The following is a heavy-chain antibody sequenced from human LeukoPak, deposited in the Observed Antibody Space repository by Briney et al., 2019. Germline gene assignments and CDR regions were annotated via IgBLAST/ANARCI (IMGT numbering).Heavy chain of an antibody. CDR1: GGSFSPYY. CDR2: INHSGST. Sequence: TSETLSLTCAVYGGSFSPYYWSWIRQPPGKGLEWIGEINHSGSTNYNPSLKSRVTISVDTSKNQFSLRLSSVTAADTAVYYCARGGFYCGGDCYVDYWGQGTMVTVSS. CDR3: ARGGFYCGGDCYVDY. V-gene: IGHV4-34*01. D-gene: IGHD2-21*02. J-gene: IGHJ4*02.